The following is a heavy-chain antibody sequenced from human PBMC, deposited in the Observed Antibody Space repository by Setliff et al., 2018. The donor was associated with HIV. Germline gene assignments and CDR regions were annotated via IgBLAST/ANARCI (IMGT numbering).Heavy chain of an antibody. CDR2: IGTTGDT. CDR1: GFTFSMFD. V-gene: IGHV3-13*01. CDR3: TRGGTDDLTDAFDL. D-gene: IGHD1-1*01. J-gene: IGHJ3*01. Sequence: GGSLRLSCAASGFTFSMFDMHWVRQPTGKGLEWVSTIGTTGDTYYPDSVRGRFTVSRENAKNSVYLQMNSLRNSDTAVYYCTRGGTDDLTDAFDLWGQGTTVTVTS.